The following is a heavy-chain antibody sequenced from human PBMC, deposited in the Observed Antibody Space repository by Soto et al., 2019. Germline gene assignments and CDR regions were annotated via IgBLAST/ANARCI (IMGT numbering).Heavy chain of an antibody. Sequence: QLQLHESGPGLVKPSETLSLTCNVAGDSIGRFYWSWIRQSPGKGLEWIGRVYSTGGVTYNPALKGRVTISLDRSNNHVSLEMNSVTAADTAVYFCARDLSGTGLDIWGRGTRVSVSS. CDR2: VYSTGGV. D-gene: IGHD1-26*01. V-gene: IGHV4-4*07. J-gene: IGHJ6*02. CDR1: GDSIGRFY. CDR3: ARDLSGTGLDI.